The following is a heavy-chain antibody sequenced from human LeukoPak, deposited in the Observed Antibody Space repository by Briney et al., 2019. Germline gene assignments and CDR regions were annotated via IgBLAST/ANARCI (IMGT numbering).Heavy chain of an antibody. J-gene: IGHJ4*02. V-gene: IGHV3-30*02. D-gene: IGHD3-3*01. CDR3: TSSLEWLSLFDY. CDR1: GFTFSSYG. CDR2: IRYDGSNK. Sequence: GGSLRLSCAASGFTFSSYGMHWVRQAPGKGLEWVAFIRYDGSNKYYADSVKGRFTISRDNSKNTLYLQTNSLRAEDTAVYFCTSSLEWLSLFDYWGQGTLVTVSS.